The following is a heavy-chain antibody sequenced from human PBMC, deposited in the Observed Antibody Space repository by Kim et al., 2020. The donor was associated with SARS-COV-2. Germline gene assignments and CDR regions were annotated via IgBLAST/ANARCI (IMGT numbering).Heavy chain of an antibody. V-gene: IGHV3-74*01. Sequence: AYSIKVRFTVSKDNSKNTVYLKMNTLRAEDTAVYYCVIGHYSGSKIHFDYWGQGTLVAVSS. CDR3: VIGHYSGSKIHFDY. J-gene: IGHJ4*02. D-gene: IGHD1-26*01.